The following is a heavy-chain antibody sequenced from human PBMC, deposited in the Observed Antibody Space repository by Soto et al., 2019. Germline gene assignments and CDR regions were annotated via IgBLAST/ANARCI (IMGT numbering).Heavy chain of an antibody. CDR2: IYYDGRS. Sequence: QVQLQESGPGLVKPSQTLSLTCSVSGDSISRNGYFWTWIRQHPGKGLEWIGYIYYDGRSYYTPSLKSGVIISVDTSKNLSSLNLTAVTAADTAVYYCARGTMLRGPGYYYAMDVWGQGTTVTVSS. CDR1: GDSISRNGYF. D-gene: IGHD3-10*01. J-gene: IGHJ6*02. V-gene: IGHV4-31*03. CDR3: ARGTMLRGPGYYYAMDV.